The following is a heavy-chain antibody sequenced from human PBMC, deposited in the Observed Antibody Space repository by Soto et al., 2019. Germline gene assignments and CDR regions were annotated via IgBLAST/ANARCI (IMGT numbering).Heavy chain of an antibody. CDR3: ARDVAYSTSSRWFDP. CDR1: GDSISTSGYY. Sequence: PSETLSLTCTVSGDSISTSGYYWSWVRQHPGKGLEWIAYIYYSGSTYYNPSLKSRIAMSVDTSKNQFSLKLSSVTAADTAVYYCARDVAYSTSSRWFDPWGQGILVTVSS. CDR2: IYYSGST. J-gene: IGHJ5*02. V-gene: IGHV4-31*03. D-gene: IGHD6-6*01.